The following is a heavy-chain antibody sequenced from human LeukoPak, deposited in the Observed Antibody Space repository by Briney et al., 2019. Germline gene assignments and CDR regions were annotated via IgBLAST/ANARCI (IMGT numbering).Heavy chain of an antibody. Sequence: GRSLRLSCAASGFTFSSYAMHWVRQAPGKGLEWVAVISYDGSNKYYADSVKGRFTISRDNSKNTLYLQMNSLRAEDTAVYYCARESSSETDWGQGTLVTVSS. CDR2: ISYDGSNK. CDR1: GFTFSSYA. J-gene: IGHJ4*02. V-gene: IGHV3-30*14. D-gene: IGHD6-6*01. CDR3: ARESSSETD.